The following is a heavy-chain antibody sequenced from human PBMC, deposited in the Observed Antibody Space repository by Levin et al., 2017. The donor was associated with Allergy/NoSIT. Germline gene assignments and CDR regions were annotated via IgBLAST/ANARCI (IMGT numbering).Heavy chain of an antibody. CDR1: GYTFTSYG. CDR3: ARGGWGSSIDDDAFDI. J-gene: IGHJ3*02. CDR2: ISAYNGNT. D-gene: IGHD6-6*01. Sequence: ASVKVSCKASGYTFTSYGISWVRQAPGQGLEWMGWISAYNGNTNYAQKLQGRVTMTTDTSTSTAYMELRSLRSDDTAVYYGARGGWGSSIDDDAFDIWGQGTLVTVSS. V-gene: IGHV1-18*01.